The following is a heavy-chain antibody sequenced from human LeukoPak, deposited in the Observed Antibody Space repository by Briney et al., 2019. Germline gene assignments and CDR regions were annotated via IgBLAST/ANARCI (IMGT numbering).Heavy chain of an antibody. V-gene: IGHV3-21*01. CDR2: ISSSSSYI. J-gene: IGHJ4*02. CDR3: ASYPPGYCSGGSCPTGG. Sequence: GGSLRLSCAASGFTFSSYSMNWVRQAPGKGLEWVSSISSSSSYIYYADSVKGRFTISRDNAKNSLYLQMNSLRAEDTAVYYCASYPPGYCSGGSCPTGGWGQGTLGTVSS. CDR1: GFTFSSYS. D-gene: IGHD2-15*01.